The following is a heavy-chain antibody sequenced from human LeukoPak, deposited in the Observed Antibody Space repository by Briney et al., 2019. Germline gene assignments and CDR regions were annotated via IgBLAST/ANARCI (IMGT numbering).Heavy chain of an antibody. V-gene: IGHV3-23*01. J-gene: IGHJ2*01. CDR3: AKGRDDFWITRRYFDL. CDR1: GFTFSSYA. Sequence: GGSLRLSCAASGFTFSSYAMSWGRQAPGKGLEWVSAISGSGGSTYYADSVKGRFTISRDNSKNTLYLQMNSLRAEDTAVYYCAKGRDDFWITRRYFDLWGRGTLVTVSS. CDR2: ISGSGGST. D-gene: IGHD3-3*01.